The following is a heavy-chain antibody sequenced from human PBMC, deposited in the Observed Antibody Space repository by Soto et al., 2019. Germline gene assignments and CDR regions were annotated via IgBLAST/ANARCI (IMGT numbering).Heavy chain of an antibody. CDR2: IIPIFGTA. CDR1: GGTFGNYG. V-gene: IGHV1-69*01. CDR3: AREGFSGSYYAY. D-gene: IGHD1-26*01. J-gene: IGHJ4*02. Sequence: QVQLVQSGAEVKKPGSSVKVSCKASGGTFGNYGISWVRQAPGQGLEWMGGIIPIFGTANYAQRFQGRLTITADESTSTVYMELSSLRSEDTAVYYSAREGFSGSYYAYWGQGTLVTVSP.